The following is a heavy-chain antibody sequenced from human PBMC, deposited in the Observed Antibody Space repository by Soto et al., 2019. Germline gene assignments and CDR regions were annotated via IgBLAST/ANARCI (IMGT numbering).Heavy chain of an antibody. D-gene: IGHD2-21*02. CDR3: ARVTDPVVTASTPFDH. CDR1: VGSITSGGHY. J-gene: IGHJ4*02. Sequence: SETLSLTCTVSVGSITSGGHYWAWIRQHPGKGLEWIGYMFHSGSTHYNPSLKSRISISVDTSKNQFSLKLSSVTAADTAVYYCARVTDPVVTASTPFDHWGQGALVTVSS. V-gene: IGHV4-31*03. CDR2: MFHSGST.